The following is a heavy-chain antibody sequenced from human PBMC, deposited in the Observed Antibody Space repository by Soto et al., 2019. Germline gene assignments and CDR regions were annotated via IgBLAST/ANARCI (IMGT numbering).Heavy chain of an antibody. CDR2: ISSSSSYI. Sequence: PGGSLRLSCAASGFTFSSYSMNWVRQAPGKGLEWVSSISSSSSYIYYADSVKGRFTISRDNAKNSLYLQMNSLRAEDTAVYYCAKLVLEWLLPYGMDVWGQGTTGTVS. J-gene: IGHJ6*02. CDR3: AKLVLEWLLPYGMDV. D-gene: IGHD3-3*01. CDR1: GFTFSSYS. V-gene: IGHV3-21*01.